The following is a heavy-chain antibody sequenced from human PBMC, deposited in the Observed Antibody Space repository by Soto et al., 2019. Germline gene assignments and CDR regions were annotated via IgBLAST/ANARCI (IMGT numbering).Heavy chain of an antibody. J-gene: IGHJ4*02. D-gene: IGHD3-10*01. CDR1: GGSISSSSYY. V-gene: IGHV4-61*05. CDR3: ARYGSGSYYPTTFDY. Sequence: PSETLSLTCTVSGGSISSSSYYWGWIRQPPGKGLEWIGYIYYSGSTNYNPSLKSRVTISVDTSKNQFSLKLSSVTAADTAVYYCARYGSGSYYPTTFDYWGQGTLVTVSS. CDR2: IYYSGST.